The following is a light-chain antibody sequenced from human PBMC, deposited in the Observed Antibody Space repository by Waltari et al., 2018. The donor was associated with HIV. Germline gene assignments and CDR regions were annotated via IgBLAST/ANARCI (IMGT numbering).Light chain of an antibody. J-gene: IGLJ2*01. V-gene: IGLV3-1*01. CDR3: QAWDSSTVI. CDR1: NLGDKY. Sequence: SYDLTQPPSVSVSPGQTASITCSGHNLGDKYASWYQQRTGQSPVLVIYQNVKRPSGIPGRFSGSNPGKSATLTISGTQAMDEADYYCQAWDSSTVIFGGGTKLTVL. CDR2: QNV.